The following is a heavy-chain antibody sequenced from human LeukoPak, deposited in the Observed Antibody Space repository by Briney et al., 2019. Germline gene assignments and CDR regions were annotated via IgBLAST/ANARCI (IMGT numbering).Heavy chain of an antibody. Sequence: GGSLRLSCAASGLTFSTYGMYWVRQAPGKGLEWVAFIRYDGSNKYYADSVKGRFTISRDNSRNTLYLQMNSLRVEDTAIYYCASHSSGWYLWGQGTLVTVSS. CDR1: GLTFSTYG. CDR2: IRYDGSNK. D-gene: IGHD6-19*01. V-gene: IGHV3-30*02. CDR3: ASHSSGWYL. J-gene: IGHJ4*02.